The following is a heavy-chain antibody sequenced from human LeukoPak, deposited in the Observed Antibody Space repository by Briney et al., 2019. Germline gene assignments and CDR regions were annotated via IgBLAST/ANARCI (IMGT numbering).Heavy chain of an antibody. Sequence: GGSLRLSCAASGFTFRSYAMSWVRQIAGEGLEWVATVSGDGSQTYDSDSMKGRFTISRDNYKNVVYLQMSSLRAEDTAMYYCAKGIDSRGHWYERGADYWGPGTLVTVSS. CDR2: VSGDGSQT. CDR1: GFTFRSYA. J-gene: IGHJ4*02. CDR3: AKGIDSRGHWYERGADY. D-gene: IGHD1-14*01. V-gene: IGHV3-23*01.